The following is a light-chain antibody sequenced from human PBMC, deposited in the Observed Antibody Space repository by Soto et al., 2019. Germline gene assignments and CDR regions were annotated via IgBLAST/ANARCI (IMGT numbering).Light chain of an antibody. CDR2: GAS. CDR3: QHYNNWPPWA. CDR1: QSVTNN. Sequence: EIVMTQSPASLSVSPGGRATLSCRASQSVTNNLAWNQQKPGQAPRLLIYGASARATGIPARFSGSGSETEFTLTISSLQSEDSAVYYCQHYNNWPPWAFGQGTKVEIK. J-gene: IGKJ1*01. V-gene: IGKV3-15*01.